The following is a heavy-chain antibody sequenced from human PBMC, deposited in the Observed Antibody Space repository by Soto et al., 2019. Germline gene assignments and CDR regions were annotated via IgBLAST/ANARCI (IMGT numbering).Heavy chain of an antibody. V-gene: IGHV3-7*01. CDR2: IKEDGSEI. D-gene: IGHD3-16*01. CDR3: ARDIGFDYVN. CDR1: GFNVMSYW. J-gene: IGHJ4*02. Sequence: TGGSLRLSCAVSGFNVMSYWMSWVCQAPGKGLEWVASIKEDGSEIYYLHSVRGRFSISRDSAGNALHLTMNYLSAEDTGVYFCARDIGFDYVNWGQGTLVTVSS.